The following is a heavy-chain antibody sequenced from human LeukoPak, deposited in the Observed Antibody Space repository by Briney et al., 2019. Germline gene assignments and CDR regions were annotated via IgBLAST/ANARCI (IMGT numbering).Heavy chain of an antibody. V-gene: IGHV3-13*01. J-gene: IGHJ4*02. Sequence: GSLRLSFAASGLPFSRYDMHWVRQAIGKGLEWVSGLRIAGDTYYTGSVKGRLTISRHTDKQSLYLQMDSLRAWDTAVCDCARGRYVVYDRDPGAFVYWGEGSRVTVS. CDR3: ARGRYVVYDRDPGAFVY. CDR1: GLPFSRYD. D-gene: IGHD5/OR15-5a*01. CDR2: LRIAGDT.